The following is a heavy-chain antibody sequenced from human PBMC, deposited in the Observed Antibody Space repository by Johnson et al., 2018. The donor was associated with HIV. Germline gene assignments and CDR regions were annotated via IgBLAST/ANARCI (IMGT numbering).Heavy chain of an antibody. CDR3: TIGLPGSDDAFDI. D-gene: IGHD3-10*01. Sequence: EVQLVESGGGLVKPGGSLRLSCAASGFTFTNAWMNWVRQAPGKGLEWVGRIKSKTGGGTTEYAAPVKGRFTISRDDSKNTLSLQMNSLKTEDTAVYYCTIGLPGSDDAFDIWGQGTMVTVSS. CDR2: IKSKTGGGTT. J-gene: IGHJ3*02. CDR1: GFTFTNAW. V-gene: IGHV3-15*01.